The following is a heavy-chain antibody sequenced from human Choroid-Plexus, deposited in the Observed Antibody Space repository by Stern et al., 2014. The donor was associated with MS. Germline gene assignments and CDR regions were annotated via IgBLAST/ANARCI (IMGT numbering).Heavy chain of an antibody. CDR1: GFTFSNFG. CDR2: ISYDGSDK. V-gene: IGHV3-30*18. J-gene: IGHJ4*02. Sequence: QVQLGQSGGGVAQPGRPLILSCAASGFTFSNFGMHWVRQAPGKGLEWVALISYDGSDKYYADSVKGRFTIFRDNSKNTLYMHMNSLRAEDTAVYYCAKDRQWSTYFFDYWGQGSLVTVSS. CDR3: AKDRQWSTYFFDY. D-gene: IGHD2-15*01.